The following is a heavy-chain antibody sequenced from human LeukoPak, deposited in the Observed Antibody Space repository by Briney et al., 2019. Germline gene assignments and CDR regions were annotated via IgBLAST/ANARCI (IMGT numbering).Heavy chain of an antibody. CDR3: ASSYSSDWYGSFPIDY. V-gene: IGHV4-61*02. Sequence: SETLSLTCTVSSGSISSGSYYWRWIRQPAGKGLEWIGRIYTSGSTNYNPSLKSRVTISVDTSKNQFSLKLSSVTAADTAVYYCASSYSSDWYGSFPIDYWGQGTLVTVSS. J-gene: IGHJ4*02. D-gene: IGHD6-19*01. CDR2: IYTSGST. CDR1: SGSISSGSYY.